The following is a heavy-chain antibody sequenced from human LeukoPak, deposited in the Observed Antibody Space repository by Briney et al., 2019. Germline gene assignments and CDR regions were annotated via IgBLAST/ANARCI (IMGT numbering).Heavy chain of an antibody. CDR2: LNLESGKT. CDR1: GYTFTDYY. V-gene: IGHV1-69-2*01. D-gene: IGHD1-7*01. Sequence: ASVKVSCKVSGYTFTDYYMHWVRQAPGKGLAWMGLLNLESGKTLYTEKFQGTVTITADTSTDTAYMELSSLRSEDTAAYYCATAPNWNYRNWFDPWGQGTLVTVSS. CDR3: ATAPNWNYRNWFDP. J-gene: IGHJ5*02.